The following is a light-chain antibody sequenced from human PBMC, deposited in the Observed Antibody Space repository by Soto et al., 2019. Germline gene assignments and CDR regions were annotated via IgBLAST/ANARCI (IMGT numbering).Light chain of an antibody. CDR2: DAS. V-gene: IGKV1-5*01. Sequence: IQMTQSPSTLSASVGDRVTITCRASQSISSWLAWYQQKPGKAPKLLIYDASSLESGVPSRFSGSESGTEFTLTISSLQPDDFAICYCQQYNIYSLTFGGGTKVEIK. CDR1: QSISSW. J-gene: IGKJ4*01. CDR3: QQYNIYSLT.